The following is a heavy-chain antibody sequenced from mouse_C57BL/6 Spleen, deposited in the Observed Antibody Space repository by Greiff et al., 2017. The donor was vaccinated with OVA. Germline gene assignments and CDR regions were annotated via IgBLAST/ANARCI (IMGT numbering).Heavy chain of an antibody. CDR2: INPYNGGT. J-gene: IGHJ1*03. V-gene: IGHV1-19*01. Sequence: VQLQQSGPVLVKPGASVKMSCKASGYTFTDYYMNWVKQSHGKSLEWIGVINPYNGGTSYNQKFKGKATLTVDKSSSTAYMELNSLTSEDSAVYYCARGRDVGYFDVWGTGTTVTVSS. D-gene: IGHD3-3*01. CDR3: ARGRDVGYFDV. CDR1: GYTFTDYY.